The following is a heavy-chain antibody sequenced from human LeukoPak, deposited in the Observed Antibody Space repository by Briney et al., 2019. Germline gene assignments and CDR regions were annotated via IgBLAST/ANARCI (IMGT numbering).Heavy chain of an antibody. CDR2: ISSNGGST. J-gene: IGHJ4*02. V-gene: IGHV3-64D*09. CDR1: GFTFSSYA. D-gene: IGHD6-19*01. Sequence: GGSLRLYCSASGFTFSSYAMHWVRQAPGKGLEYVSAISSNGGSTYYADSVKGRFTISRDNSKNTLYLQMSSMRAEDTAVYYCVKPYSSGWYYFDYWGQGTLVTVSS. CDR3: VKPYSSGWYYFDY.